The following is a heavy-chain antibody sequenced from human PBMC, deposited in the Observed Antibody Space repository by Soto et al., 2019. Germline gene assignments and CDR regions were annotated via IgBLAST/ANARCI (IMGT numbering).Heavy chain of an antibody. V-gene: IGHV2-5*02. CDR3: AHRQGGDYSSSWYGGYFDH. CDR2: IYWDDDK. J-gene: IGHJ4*02. Sequence: QITLKESGPTLVKPTQPLTLTCTFSGFSLSTTGVGVAWIRQPPGKALEWLALIYWDDDKRYSPSLKSRLTTTYDTSTNQEVLTMSNMDPVDTTTHYCAHRQGGDYSSSWYGGYFDHWGQGTLVTVSS. D-gene: IGHD6-13*01. CDR1: GFSLSTTGVG.